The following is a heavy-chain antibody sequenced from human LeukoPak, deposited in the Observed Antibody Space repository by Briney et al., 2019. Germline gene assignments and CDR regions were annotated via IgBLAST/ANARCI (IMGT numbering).Heavy chain of an antibody. CDR1: GYSISSGYY. CDR2: IYHSGST. J-gene: IGHJ4*02. CDR3: AGSLRARPFDY. V-gene: IGHV4-38-2*01. Sequence: SETLSLTCAVSGYSISSGYYWGWIRQPPGKGLEGIGSIYHSGSTYYNPSLKSRVTLSVDTSKNQFSLKLSSVTAADTAVYYCAGSLRARPFDYWGQGTLVTVSS.